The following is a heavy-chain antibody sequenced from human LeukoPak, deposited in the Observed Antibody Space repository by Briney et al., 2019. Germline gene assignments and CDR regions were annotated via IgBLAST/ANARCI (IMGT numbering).Heavy chain of an antibody. J-gene: IGHJ4*02. CDR1: GFTFSSYA. CDR3: AKGLDWNDLFQPFDY. Sequence: PGGSLRLSCAASGFTFSSYAMSWVRQAPGKGLEWVSAISGSGGSTYYADSVKGRFTISRDNSKNTLYLQMNSLRAEDTAVYYCAKGLDWNDLFQPFDYWGQGTLVTVSS. CDR2: ISGSGGST. D-gene: IGHD1-1*01. V-gene: IGHV3-23*01.